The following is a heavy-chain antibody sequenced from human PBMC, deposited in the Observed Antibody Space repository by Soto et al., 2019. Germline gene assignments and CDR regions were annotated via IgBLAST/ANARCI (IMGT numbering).Heavy chain of an antibody. CDR2: IKQDGSEK. CDR3: ASRSSSLIYYYYYYVMDV. V-gene: IGHV3-7*01. D-gene: IGHD6-13*01. J-gene: IGHJ6*02. CDR1: GFTFSSYW. Sequence: GGSLRLSCAASGFTFSSYWMSWVRQAPGKGLEWVANIKQDGSEKYYVDSVKGRFTISRDNAKNSLYLQMNSLRAEDTAAYYCASRSSSLIYYYYYYVMDVWGQGTTVTV.